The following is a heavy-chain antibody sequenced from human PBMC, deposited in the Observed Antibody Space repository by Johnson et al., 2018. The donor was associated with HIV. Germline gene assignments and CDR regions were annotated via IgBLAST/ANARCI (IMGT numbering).Heavy chain of an antibody. D-gene: IGHD5-12*01. CDR3: ARDLVATMNQPASDAFDI. Sequence: QVQLVESGGGVVRPGGSLRLSCAASGFTFSSYAMHWVRQAPGKGLEWVAVISYDGSNKYYAASVKGRFTISRDNAKNSLYLQMNSLRAEDTAVYYCARDLVATMNQPASDAFDIWGQGTTVTVSS. CDR2: ISYDGSNK. CDR1: GFTFSSYA. V-gene: IGHV3-30*04. J-gene: IGHJ3*02.